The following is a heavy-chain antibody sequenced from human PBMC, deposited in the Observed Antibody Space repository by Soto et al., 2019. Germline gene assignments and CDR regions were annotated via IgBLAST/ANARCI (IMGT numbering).Heavy chain of an antibody. V-gene: IGHV3-30*18. D-gene: IGHD3-3*01. CDR1: GFTFSSYG. J-gene: IGHJ4*02. CDR3: AKGSDDFWRGYYPFDY. Sequence: GGSLRLSCAASGFTFSSYGMHWVRQAPGKGLEWVAVISYDGSNKYYADSVKGRFTISRDNSKNTLYLQMNSLRAEDTAVYYCAKGSDDFWRGYYPFDYWGQGTLVTDSS. CDR2: ISYDGSNK.